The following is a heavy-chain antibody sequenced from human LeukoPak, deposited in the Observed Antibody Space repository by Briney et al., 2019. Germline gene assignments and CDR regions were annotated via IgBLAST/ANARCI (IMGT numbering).Heavy chain of an antibody. Sequence: GGSLRLSCAASGFTFSSYSMNWVRQAPGKGLEWVAFIRYDGSNKYYADSVKGRFTISRDNSKNTLYLQMNSLRAEDTAVYYCAKDRGIAAAGAFDYWGQGTLVTVSS. CDR2: IRYDGSNK. CDR1: GFTFSSYS. V-gene: IGHV3-30*02. D-gene: IGHD6-13*01. CDR3: AKDRGIAAAGAFDY. J-gene: IGHJ4*02.